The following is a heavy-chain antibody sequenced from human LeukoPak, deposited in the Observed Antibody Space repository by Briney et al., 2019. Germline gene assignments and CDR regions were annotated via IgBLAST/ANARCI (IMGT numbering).Heavy chain of an antibody. Sequence: GGSVRLSCAASGFTVSSNYMTWVRQAPGKGLEWVSIIYSGGNTYYADSVKGRFTISRDNSKNTLYLQMNNLRAEDTAVYYCARVPSAYYFDYWGQGALVTVSS. CDR1: GFTVSSNY. J-gene: IGHJ4*02. V-gene: IGHV3-53*01. CDR2: IYSGGNT. D-gene: IGHD6-6*01. CDR3: ARVPSAYYFDY.